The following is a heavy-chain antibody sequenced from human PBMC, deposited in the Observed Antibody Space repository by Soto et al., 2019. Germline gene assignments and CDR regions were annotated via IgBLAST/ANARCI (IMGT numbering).Heavy chain of an antibody. CDR2: IIPIFGTA. V-gene: IGHV1-69*06. D-gene: IGHD6-13*01. CDR1: GGTFSSYA. CDR3: ARDLFIAAAGTRPGWFDP. J-gene: IGHJ5*02. Sequence: SVKVSCKASGGTFSSYAISWVRQAPGQGLEWMGGIIPIFGTANYAQKFQGRVTITADKSTSTAYMELSSLRSEDTAVYYCARDLFIAAAGTRPGWFDPWGQGTLVTVSS.